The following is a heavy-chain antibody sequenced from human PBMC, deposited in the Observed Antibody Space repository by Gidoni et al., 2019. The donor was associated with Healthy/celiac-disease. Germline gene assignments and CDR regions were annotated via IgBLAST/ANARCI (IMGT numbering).Heavy chain of an antibody. CDR1: GGTFSSYA. V-gene: IGHV1-69*01. CDR3: ARRKGDGYETRPFDY. Sequence: QVQLVQSVAEVKKPGSSVKLSCKASGGTFSSYAISWVRQATGQGLEWMGGIIPIFGTANYAQKFQGRVTITADESTSTAYMELSSLRSEDTAVYYCARRKGDGYETRPFDYWGQGTLVTVSS. D-gene: IGHD5-12*01. J-gene: IGHJ4*02. CDR2: IIPIFGTA.